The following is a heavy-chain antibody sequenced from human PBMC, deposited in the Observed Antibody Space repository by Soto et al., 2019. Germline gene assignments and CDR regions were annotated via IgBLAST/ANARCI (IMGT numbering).Heavy chain of an antibody. Sequence: ASVKVSCKASGYTFTSYGISWVRQAPGQGLEWMGWISAYNGNTNYAQKLQGRVTMTTDTSTSTAYMELRSLRSDDTAVYYCAREGYCSSTSCYLYYYYMDGWGKGTTVTVSS. CDR3: AREGYCSSTSCYLYYYYMDG. J-gene: IGHJ6*03. CDR2: ISAYNGNT. CDR1: GYTFTSYG. D-gene: IGHD2-2*01. V-gene: IGHV1-18*01.